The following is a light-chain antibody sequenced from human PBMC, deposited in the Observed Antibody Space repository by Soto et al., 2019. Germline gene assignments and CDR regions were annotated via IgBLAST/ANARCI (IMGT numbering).Light chain of an antibody. J-gene: IGKJ4*01. CDR3: QQYNNWPLT. CDR2: DAF. V-gene: IGKV3-15*01. CDR1: QSISSN. Sequence: VMTHSPATLSLSPGERATLSCRASQSISSNLAWYQQKPGQAPSLLIYDAFTRATGIPARFSGSGSGTEFTLTISSLQSEDFAVYYCQQYNNWPLTFGGGTKVDIK.